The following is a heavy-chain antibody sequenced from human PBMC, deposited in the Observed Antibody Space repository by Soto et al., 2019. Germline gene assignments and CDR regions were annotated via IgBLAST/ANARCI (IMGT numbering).Heavy chain of an antibody. CDR3: AKANDYDSSGYYSTKYYAMDV. D-gene: IGHD3-22*01. CDR1: GFTFSSYS. CDR2: ISSSSGDI. V-gene: IGHV3-21*01. Sequence: GGSLRLSCAASGFTFSSYSMNWVRQAPGKGLEWVSSISSSSGDIYYADSVKGRFTISRDNAKNPLYLQMNSLRAEDTAVYYCAKANDYDSSGYYSTKYYAMDVWGQGTMVTVSS. J-gene: IGHJ6*02.